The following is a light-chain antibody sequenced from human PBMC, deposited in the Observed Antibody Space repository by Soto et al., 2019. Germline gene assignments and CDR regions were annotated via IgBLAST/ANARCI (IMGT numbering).Light chain of an antibody. CDR2: DAS. J-gene: IGKJ1*01. V-gene: IGKV1-33*01. CDR1: QDISNY. CDR3: QQYDNLPRT. Sequence: DMQMTQSPSSLSASAGDRVTITCQASQDISNYLNWYQQKPGKAPKLLIYDASNLETGVPSRFSGSGSGTDFTFTISSLQPEDIATYYCQQYDNLPRTVGQGTKVDIK.